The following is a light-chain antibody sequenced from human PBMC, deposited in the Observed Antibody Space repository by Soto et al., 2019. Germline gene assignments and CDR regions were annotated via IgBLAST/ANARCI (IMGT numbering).Light chain of an antibody. CDR2: ASS. CDR1: QGISSY. V-gene: IGKV1-9*01. J-gene: IGKJ5*01. CDR3: QQLNTFPIT. Sequence: DIPLTQSPSFLSASVGDRVTITCRASQGISSYLAWYQQTPGKAPKLLIYASSTLQSGVPSRFSGSGSGTEFTLTTSNLQPEDFATYFCQQLNTFPITFGQGTRL.